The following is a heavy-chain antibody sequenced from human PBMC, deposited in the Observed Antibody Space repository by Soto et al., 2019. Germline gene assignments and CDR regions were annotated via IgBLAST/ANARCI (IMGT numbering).Heavy chain of an antibody. J-gene: IGHJ4*02. CDR1: GFTFSSYG. CDR3: ARESGYYYDSSGYYYFDY. D-gene: IGHD3-22*01. V-gene: IGHV3-33*08. Sequence: SCAASGFTFSSYGMHWVRQAPGKGLEWVAVIWYDGSNKYYADSVKGRFTISRDNSKNTLYLQMNSLRAEDTAVYYCARESGYYYDSSGYYYFDYWGQGTLVTSPQ. CDR2: IWYDGSNK.